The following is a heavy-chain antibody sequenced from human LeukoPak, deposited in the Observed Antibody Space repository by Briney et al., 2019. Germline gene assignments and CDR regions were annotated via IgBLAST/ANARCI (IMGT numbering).Heavy chain of an antibody. CDR2: ISAYCGNT. CDR1: GYTFTNYG. Sequence: ASVKVSCKASGYTFTNYGIFWVRQAPGQGLEWMGWISAYCGNTNYAQKPQGRVTMTTETSTSTAYMELESLRSDDTAVYYCAISQGSYYDTSGYLGGDYWGQGTLVSVSS. J-gene: IGHJ4*02. D-gene: IGHD3-22*01. CDR3: AISQGSYYDTSGYLGGDY. V-gene: IGHV1-18*01.